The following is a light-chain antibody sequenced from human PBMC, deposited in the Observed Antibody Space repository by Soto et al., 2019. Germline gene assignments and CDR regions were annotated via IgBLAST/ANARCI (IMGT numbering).Light chain of an antibody. CDR3: QQTYSHPLT. CDR1: QRVSAF. J-gene: IGKJ3*01. Sequence: DIHMTQSPSSLSASVGYRVTITCGARQRVSAFLNWYQQKPGQAPKLLIFHVSVLESGVPSRFSASGSETDCTLSITSLRPEDFATYYCQQTYSHPLTFGPGTKVDIK. CDR2: HVS. V-gene: IGKV1-39*01.